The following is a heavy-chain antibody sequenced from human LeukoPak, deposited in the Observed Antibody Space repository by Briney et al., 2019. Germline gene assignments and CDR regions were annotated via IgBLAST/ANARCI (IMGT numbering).Heavy chain of an antibody. J-gene: IGHJ4*02. D-gene: IGHD3-22*01. CDR3: ARLALVSGYLYYFDY. CDR1: GGSISSSSYY. Sequence: PSGTLSLTCAVSGGSISSSSYYWGWIRQPPGKGLEWIGSIYYSGSTYYNPSLKSRVTISVGTSKNQFSLKLSSVTAADTAVYYCARLALVSGYLYYFDYWGQGTLVTVSS. CDR2: IYYSGST. V-gene: IGHV4-39*07.